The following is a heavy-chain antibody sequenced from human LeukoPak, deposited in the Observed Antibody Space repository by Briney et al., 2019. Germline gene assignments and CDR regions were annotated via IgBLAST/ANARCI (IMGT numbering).Heavy chain of an antibody. V-gene: IGHV4-59*01. J-gene: IGHJ6*03. CDR2: IYYSGST. D-gene: IGHD3-3*01. CDR3: ARGLLEWLSEDYYYYMDV. Sequence: SETLSLTCTVSGGSISINYWSWIRQPPGKGLEWFGDIYYSGSTNYNPSLKSRVTISVDTSKNQFSLKLSSVTAADTAVYYCARGLLEWLSEDYYYYMDVWGKGTTVTVSS. CDR1: GGSISINY.